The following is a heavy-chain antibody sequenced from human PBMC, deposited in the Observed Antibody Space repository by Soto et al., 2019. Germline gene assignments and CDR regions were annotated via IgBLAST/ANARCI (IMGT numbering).Heavy chain of an antibody. CDR3: ARDRTDSGYYTNWLDP. V-gene: IGHV1-69*06. Sequence: SVKVSCKASGGTFGSDAITWVRQAPGQGLEWVGRIIPIFGTTNYAQNLQGRVTISADKSTLTSYMELHSLTSDDTALYYCARDRTDSGYYTNWLDPWGQGTHVTVSS. CDR2: IIPIFGTT. J-gene: IGHJ5*02. D-gene: IGHD3-22*01. CDR1: GGTFGSDA.